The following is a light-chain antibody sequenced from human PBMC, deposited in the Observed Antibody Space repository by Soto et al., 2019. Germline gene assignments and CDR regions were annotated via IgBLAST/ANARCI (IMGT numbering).Light chain of an antibody. V-gene: IGKV3-11*01. CDR3: HQRQYWPPIT. CDR1: LSVSVY. CDR2: DAS. J-gene: IGKJ5*01. Sequence: EIVLTQSPGTLSLGQGGIATLSCRTSLSVSVYLDWYQQTPGQAPRLLISDASNRATGIPARFSGSGSGTDFTLTISSLEPEDFAVYYCHQRQYWPPITFGQGTRLEI.